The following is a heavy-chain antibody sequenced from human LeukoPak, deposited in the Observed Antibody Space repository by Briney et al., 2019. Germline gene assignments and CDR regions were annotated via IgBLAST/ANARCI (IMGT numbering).Heavy chain of an antibody. J-gene: IGHJ4*02. CDR1: GFTFSSYW. V-gene: IGHV3-7*03. CDR3: AKDVNYSPSGTFDY. CDR2: IKQDGSEK. Sequence: PGGSLRLSCAASGFTFSSYWMSWVRQAPGKGLEWVANIKQDGSEKYYVDSVKGRFTISRDNAKNSLYLQMNSLRVEDMALYYCAKDVNYSPSGTFDYWGQGTLVTVSS. D-gene: IGHD3-10*01.